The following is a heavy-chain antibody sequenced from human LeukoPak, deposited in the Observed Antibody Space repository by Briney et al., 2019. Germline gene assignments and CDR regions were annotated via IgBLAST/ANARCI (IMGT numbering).Heavy chain of an antibody. D-gene: IGHD6-19*01. Sequence: GGSLRLSCTASGFTFGDYLMSWFRQAPGKGLEWIGFISGGTTEYAASVKGRFTISRDDSTSIAYLQMNSLTTEDTAVYYCSRGSGWSSVYWGQGTLVTVSS. CDR3: SRGSGWSSVY. J-gene: IGHJ4*02. CDR2: ISGGTT. CDR1: GFTFGDYL. V-gene: IGHV3-49*03.